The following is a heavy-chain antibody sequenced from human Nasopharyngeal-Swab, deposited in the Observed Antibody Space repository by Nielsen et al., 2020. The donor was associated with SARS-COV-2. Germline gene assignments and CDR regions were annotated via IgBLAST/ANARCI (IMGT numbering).Heavy chain of an antibody. J-gene: IGHJ4*02. CDR3: ARDHPHTAIDY. CDR2: TYYRSKWYN. Sequence: WIRQSPSRGLEWLGRTYYRSKWYNDYAVSVKSRITINPDTSKNQFSLQLNSVTPEDTAVYYCARDHPHTAIDYWGQGTLVTVSS. V-gene: IGHV6-1*01. D-gene: IGHD5-18*01.